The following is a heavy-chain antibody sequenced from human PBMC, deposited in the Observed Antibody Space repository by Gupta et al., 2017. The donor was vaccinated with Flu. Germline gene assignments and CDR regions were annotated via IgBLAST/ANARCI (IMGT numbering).Heavy chain of an antibody. J-gene: IGHJ6*02. CDR1: GFGFDDYT. CDR2: INWNSAKV. Sequence: EFQLVASGGGLVLPGRSLRLSWAASGFGFDDYTMNWVRQAPGKGLEWVSSINWNSAKVAYADSVEGRFTITRDNAKKYLYLEMSSLRNEETALYYCVKDKAPWNDGDYYGMDVWGQGTPVTVSS. V-gene: IGHV3-9*01. D-gene: IGHD1-1*01. CDR3: VKDKAPWNDGDYYGMDV.